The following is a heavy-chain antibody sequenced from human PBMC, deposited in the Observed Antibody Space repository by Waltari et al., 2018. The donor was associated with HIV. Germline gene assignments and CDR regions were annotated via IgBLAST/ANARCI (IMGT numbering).Heavy chain of an antibody. D-gene: IGHD3-10*01. J-gene: IGHJ6*02. Sequence: VKQPGSSVQVSCKASGGPFSSYAISWVRQAPGQGLEWLGGINPLFGTANYAQKFQGSVTTTADESTSRAYMELSSLGSDDPAVYYCESYSGVYYGSGTLGGYYYGMDVWGQGTTVSVSS. V-gene: IGHV1-69*01. CDR2: INPLFGTA. CDR1: GGPFSSYA. CDR3: ESYSGVYYGSGTLGGYYYGMDV.